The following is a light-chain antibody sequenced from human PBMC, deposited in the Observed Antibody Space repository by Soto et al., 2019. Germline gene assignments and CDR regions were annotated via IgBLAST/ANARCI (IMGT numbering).Light chain of an antibody. V-gene: IGLV3-1*01. CDR1: KLGYKY. CDR3: QAWDSSTAV. J-gene: IGLJ2*01. CDR2: QDS. Sequence: SSELTQPPSVSVSPGQTASIPCSGDKLGYKYACWYQQKPGKSPVLVIYQDSKRPSGIPERFSGSNSGNTATLTISGTQAMDEADYYCQAWDSSTAVFGGGTKLTVL.